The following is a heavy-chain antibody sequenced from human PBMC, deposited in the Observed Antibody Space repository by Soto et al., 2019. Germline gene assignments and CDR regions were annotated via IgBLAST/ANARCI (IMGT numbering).Heavy chain of an antibody. CDR2: IIPILGIA. J-gene: IGHJ6*03. D-gene: IGHD2-2*01. V-gene: IGHV1-69*04. Sequence: SVKVSCKASGGTFSSYTISWVRQAPGQGLEWMGRIIPILGIANYAQKFQGRATITADKSTSTAYMELSSLRSEDTAVYYCAREYCSSTSCLPKYYYYYYMDVWGKGTTVTVSS. CDR3: AREYCSSTSCLPKYYYYYYMDV. CDR1: GGTFSSYT.